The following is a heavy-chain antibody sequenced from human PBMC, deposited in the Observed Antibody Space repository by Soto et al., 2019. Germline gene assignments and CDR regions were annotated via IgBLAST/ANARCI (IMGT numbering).Heavy chain of an antibody. V-gene: IGHV1-58*01. CDR2: IDVGSGNA. Sequence: SVEVSSKAPGFTFKSCAGCWVRQARGHRLQWIGWIDVGSGNANYAQMLQERVTISRDMSTSTAYMELSSLRPEDTAVYYCAREGVRGMDVWGQGTTVTVSS. CDR3: AREGVRGMDV. CDR1: GFTFKSCA. D-gene: IGHD3-16*01. J-gene: IGHJ6*02.